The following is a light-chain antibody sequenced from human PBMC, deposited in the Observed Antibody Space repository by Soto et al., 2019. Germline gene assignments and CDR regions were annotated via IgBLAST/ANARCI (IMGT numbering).Light chain of an antibody. J-gene: IGKJ4*01. V-gene: IGKV3-15*01. CDR1: RTVSNR. CDR3: QQYYHWPVT. Sequence: EILMTQSPDTLSVSPWERVALSFGASRTVSNRLAWYQHKPGQAPRLLISGASTGATGIPPRFRGSGSGTEFTLTVDTLQSEDIAIYYCQQYYHWPVTFGGGTKVDIK. CDR2: GAS.